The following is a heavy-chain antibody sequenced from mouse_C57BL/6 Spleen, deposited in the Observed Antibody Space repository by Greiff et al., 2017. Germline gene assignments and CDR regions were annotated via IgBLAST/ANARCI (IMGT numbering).Heavy chain of an antibody. CDR2: ILPGSGST. J-gene: IGHJ2*01. V-gene: IGHV1-9*01. CDR1: GYTFTGYW. CDR3: ARSYDCYYVPLDY. D-gene: IGHD2-3*01. Sequence: QVQLKQSGAELMKPGASVTLSCKATGYTFTGYWIEWVKQRPGHGLEWIGEILPGSGSTSYNEKFKGKATFTADTSSNTAYMKLSSLTTEDSAIYYCARSYDCYYVPLDYWGQGTTLTVSS.